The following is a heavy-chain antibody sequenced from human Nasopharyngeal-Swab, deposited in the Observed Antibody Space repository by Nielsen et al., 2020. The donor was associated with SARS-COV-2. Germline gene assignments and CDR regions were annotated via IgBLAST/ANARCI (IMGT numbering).Heavy chain of an antibody. CDR1: GYTLTELS. D-gene: IGHD1-26*01. Sequence: ASVKVSCKVSGYTLTELSMHWVRQAPGKGLEWMGGFDPEDGETIYAQKFQGRVTMTEDTSTDTAYMELSSLRSEDTAVYYCARGNSIVGNYYYGMDVWGQGTTVTVSS. V-gene: IGHV1-24*01. J-gene: IGHJ6*02. CDR2: FDPEDGET. CDR3: ARGNSIVGNYYYGMDV.